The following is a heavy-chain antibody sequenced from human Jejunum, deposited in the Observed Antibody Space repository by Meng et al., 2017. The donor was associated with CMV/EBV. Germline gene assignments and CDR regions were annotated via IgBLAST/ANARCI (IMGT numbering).Heavy chain of an antibody. Sequence: ASGFTFPTYSMHWVRQAPGKGLEWVAVTSFDGSDKDYADSVKGRFTISRDNSKNTLHLQMNSLRPEDTAVYYCARGVGYSSGCFDSWGQGTLVTVSS. CDR3: ARGVGYSSGCFDS. CDR1: GFTFPTYS. J-gene: IGHJ4*02. CDR2: TSFDGSDK. V-gene: IGHV3-30-3*01. D-gene: IGHD6-19*01.